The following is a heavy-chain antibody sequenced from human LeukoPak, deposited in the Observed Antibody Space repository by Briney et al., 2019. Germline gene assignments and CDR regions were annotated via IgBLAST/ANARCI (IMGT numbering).Heavy chain of an antibody. CDR2: ISGSGGST. CDR1: GFTFSSYG. Sequence: GGSLRLSCAASGFTFSSYGMSWVRQAPGKGLEWVSAISGSGGSTYYADSVKGRFTISRDNSKNTLYLQMNSLRAEDTAVYYCAKAQMEVYYYGSGSNYYYYYMDVWGKGTTVTISS. D-gene: IGHD3-10*01. J-gene: IGHJ6*03. V-gene: IGHV3-23*01. CDR3: AKAQMEVYYYGSGSNYYYYYMDV.